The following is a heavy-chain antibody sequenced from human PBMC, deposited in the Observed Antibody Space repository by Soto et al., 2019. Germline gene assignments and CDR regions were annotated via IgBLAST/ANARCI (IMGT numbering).Heavy chain of an antibody. V-gene: IGHV1-18*01. J-gene: IGHJ6*02. CDR1: GYSFTTYG. D-gene: IGHD2-8*01. CDR3: AKNGHPPYYYYGMDV. CDR2: ISGYNGDT. Sequence: GASVKVSCKASGYSFTTYGISWVRQAPGQGLEWMGWISGYNGDTNNAQKFQDRVTMTIDRSTTTAYLELRSPTSDDTAVYYCAKNGHPPYYYYGMDVWGQGTTVTVSS.